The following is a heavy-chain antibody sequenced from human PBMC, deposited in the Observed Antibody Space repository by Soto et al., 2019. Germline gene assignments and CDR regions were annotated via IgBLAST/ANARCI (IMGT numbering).Heavy chain of an antibody. J-gene: IGHJ6*02. CDR2: IIPIFGTA. D-gene: IGHD3-3*01. CDR3: ARVNKYYDFWSGGYGMDV. CDR1: GGTFSSYA. V-gene: IGHV1-69*13. Sequence: PVKVSSKASGGTFSSYAFSWVRQAPGQRAEWMGGIIPIFGTANYAQKFQGRVTITADESTSTAYMELSSLRSEDTAVYYCARVNKYYDFWSGGYGMDVWGQGTTVTVSS.